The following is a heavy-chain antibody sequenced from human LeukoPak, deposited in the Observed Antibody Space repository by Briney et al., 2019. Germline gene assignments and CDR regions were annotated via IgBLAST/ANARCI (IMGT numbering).Heavy chain of an antibody. CDR1: GFTFSSYG. D-gene: IGHD6-19*01. J-gene: IGHJ4*02. Sequence: GGSLRLSCAASGFTFSSYGMSWARQAPGKGLEWVSAISGSGGSTYYADSVKGRFTISRDNSKNTLYLQMNSLRAEDTAVYYCAKRSAESSGYFDYWGQGTLVTVSS. V-gene: IGHV3-23*01. CDR2: ISGSGGST. CDR3: AKRSAESSGYFDY.